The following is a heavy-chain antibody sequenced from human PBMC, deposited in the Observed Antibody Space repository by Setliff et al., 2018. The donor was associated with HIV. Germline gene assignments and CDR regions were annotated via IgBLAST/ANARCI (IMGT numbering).Heavy chain of an antibody. Sequence: SETLSLTCTSSGDSISGYYWSWIRQPAGKGLEWIGRMHTSGNTNYNPSLKSRVTMSVDTSKNQFSLRLSSVTAADTAVYYCARDGRDRTTVTIYSLYGMDVWGQGTTVTVSS. CDR1: GDSISGYY. CDR3: ARDGRDRTTVTIYSLYGMDV. J-gene: IGHJ6*02. V-gene: IGHV4-4*07. CDR2: MHTSGNT. D-gene: IGHD4-17*01.